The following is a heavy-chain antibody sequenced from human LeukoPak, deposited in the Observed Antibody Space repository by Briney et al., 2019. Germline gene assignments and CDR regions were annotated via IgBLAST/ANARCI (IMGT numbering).Heavy chain of an antibody. D-gene: IGHD3-9*01. V-gene: IGHV3-23*01. CDR1: GFTFSSYA. CDR2: ISGSGGST. J-gene: IGHJ6*02. Sequence: GGSLRLSCAASGFTFSSYAMSWVRQAPGKGLEWVSAISGSGGSTYYADSVKGRFTISRDNSKNTLYLQMNSLRAEDTAVYYSAKVLLRYFRYGMDVWGQGTTVTVSS. CDR3: AKVLLRYFRYGMDV.